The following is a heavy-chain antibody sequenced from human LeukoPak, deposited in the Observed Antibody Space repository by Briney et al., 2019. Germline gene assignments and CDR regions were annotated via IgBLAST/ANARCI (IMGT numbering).Heavy chain of an antibody. CDR3: ATLLYGDYFDQ. D-gene: IGHD3-16*01. CDR1: GVSINSSCYY. J-gene: IGHJ4*02. CDR2: IYHSGRT. Sequence: PSETLSLICRVSGVSINSSCYYWGWVRQPPGMELEWLGSIYHSGRTSYNAHVQSQVSISVEPAKNQFSLKVKSVTAADTALYYCATLLYGDYFDQWGQGTLVIVSS. V-gene: IGHV4-39*01.